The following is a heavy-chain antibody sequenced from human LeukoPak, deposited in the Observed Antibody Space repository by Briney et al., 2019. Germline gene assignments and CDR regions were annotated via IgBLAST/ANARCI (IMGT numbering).Heavy chain of an antibody. Sequence: GGPLRLSCAASGFTLRGSVLHRVRAAPGKGAEWVGRIRCRGKRYATAYAASVKGRFTSSSDESKNTADLQMNSRKTEDTAVYYCTRVGATGNYWGQGTLVTVSS. J-gene: IGHJ4*02. CDR3: TRVGATGNY. V-gene: IGHV3-73*01. CDR1: GFTLRGSV. D-gene: IGHD1-26*01. CDR2: IRCRGKRYAT.